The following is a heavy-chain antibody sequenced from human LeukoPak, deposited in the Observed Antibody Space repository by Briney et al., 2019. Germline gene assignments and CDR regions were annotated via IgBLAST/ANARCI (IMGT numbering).Heavy chain of an antibody. CDR3: ASHRAGGCCNSSRYSHYYYYGMDV. CDR2: IYYSGST. J-gene: IGHJ6*02. Sequence: PSETLSLTCTVSGGSISSSSYYWGWIRQPPGKGLEWIGSIYYSGSTYDNPSLKSRVTISVDTSKNQFSLKLSSVTAADTAVYFCASHRAGGCCNSSRYSHYYYYGMDVWGQGTTVTVSS. V-gene: IGHV4-39*01. CDR1: GGSISSSSYY. D-gene: IGHD2-2*02.